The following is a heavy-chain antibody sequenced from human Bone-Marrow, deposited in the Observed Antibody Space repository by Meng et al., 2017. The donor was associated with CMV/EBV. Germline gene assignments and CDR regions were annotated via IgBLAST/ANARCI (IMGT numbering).Heavy chain of an antibody. CDR2: INPNIGGT. J-gene: IGHJ4*02. Sequence: ASVKVSCKASGYTFTGYYMHWVRQAPGQGLEWMGWINPNIGGTNYAQKFQGRVTMTRDTSISTAYMELSRMRSDDTAVYYCARGEVWDNNIWYYYWGQGTRVTGYS. CDR1: GYTFTGYY. V-gene: IGHV1-2*02. CDR3: ARGEVWDNNIWYYY. D-gene: IGHD6-13*01.